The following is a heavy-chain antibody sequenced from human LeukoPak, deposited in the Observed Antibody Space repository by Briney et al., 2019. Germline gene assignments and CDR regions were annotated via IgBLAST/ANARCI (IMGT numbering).Heavy chain of an antibody. V-gene: IGHV3-72*01. CDR1: GFKFSDHY. Sequence: PGGSLRLSCAASGFKFSDHYIDWVRQAPGKGLEWVGRSRNKASSYTTEYAASVEGRFTISRDVSESSLYLQMNSLRAEDTAVYYCAKDAGYYGSGTILPWDYYYYGMDVWGQGTTVTVSS. J-gene: IGHJ6*02. D-gene: IGHD3-10*01. CDR2: SRNKASSYTT. CDR3: AKDAGYYGSGTILPWDYYYYGMDV.